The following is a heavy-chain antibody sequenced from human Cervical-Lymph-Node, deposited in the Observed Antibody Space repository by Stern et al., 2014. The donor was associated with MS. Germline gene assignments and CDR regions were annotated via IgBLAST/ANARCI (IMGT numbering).Heavy chain of an antibody. CDR2: ISKDGNNK. Sequence: MQLVESGGGVVQPGKSLRVSCVVSGFTFSNHGMHWVRQAPGKGLEWVAVISKDGNNKKYADSVKGRFTISRDNFKGTLYLQLNSLTTDDTAIYYCARNSLGSGVYIFYYYGVDVWGQGTTVIVSS. J-gene: IGHJ6*02. D-gene: IGHD6-19*01. CDR3: ARNSLGSGVYIFYYYGVDV. V-gene: IGHV3-30*03. CDR1: GFTFSNHG.